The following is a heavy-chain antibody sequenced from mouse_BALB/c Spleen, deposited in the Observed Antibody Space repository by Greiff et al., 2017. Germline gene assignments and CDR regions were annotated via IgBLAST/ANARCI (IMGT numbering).Heavy chain of an antibody. D-gene: IGHD2-10*02. CDR3: ARDLGDDPW. CDR1: GFTFSSYA. V-gene: IGHV5-6-5*01. Sequence: EVHLVESGGGLVKPGGSLKLSCAASGFTFSSYAMSWVRQTPEKRLEWVASISSGGSTYYPDSVKGRFTISRDKARNILYLQMSSLRSEDTAMYYCARDLGDDPWWGQGTTLTVSS. J-gene: IGHJ2*01. CDR2: ISSGGST.